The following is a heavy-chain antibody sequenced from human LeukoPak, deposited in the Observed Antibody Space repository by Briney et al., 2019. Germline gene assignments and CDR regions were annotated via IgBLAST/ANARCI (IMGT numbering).Heavy chain of an antibody. J-gene: IGHJ4*02. CDR1: GFTFSSHW. CDR2: ISSDGTNT. D-gene: IGHD3-10*01. Sequence: PGGSLRLSCAASGFTFSSHWMHWVRQAPGKGLVWVSRISSDGTNTNYADSVKGRFTISRDNAKNSLYLQMNSLRAEDTALYYCAKGWFGEFTTYFDYWGQGTLVTVSS. CDR3: AKGWFGEFTTYFDY. V-gene: IGHV3-74*01.